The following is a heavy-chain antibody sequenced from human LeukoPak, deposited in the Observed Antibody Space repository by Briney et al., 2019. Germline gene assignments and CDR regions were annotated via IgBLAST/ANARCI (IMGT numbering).Heavy chain of an antibody. V-gene: IGHV4-39*07. CDR3: AIGGFGYLYY. D-gene: IGHD2-15*01. J-gene: IGHJ4*02. CDR2: IYYSGST. Sequence: PSETLSLTCTVSGGSISSSSYFWGWIRQPPGKGLEWIGSIYYSGSTYYNPSLKSRLTISVDTSKNLFSLKLSSVTAADTAVYYCAIGGFGYLYYWGQGTLVTVSS. CDR1: GGSISSSSYF.